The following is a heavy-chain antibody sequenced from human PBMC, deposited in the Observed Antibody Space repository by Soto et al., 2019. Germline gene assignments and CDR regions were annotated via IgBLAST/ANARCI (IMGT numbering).Heavy chain of an antibody. J-gene: IGHJ4*02. CDR3: VSYRGAFYFDH. Sequence: SETLSLTCTVSGGSMISNYWSWSRQSPAKGLEWIGFVYYGGTNYNPSFESRVTMSVDTPKKQFSLELSDVTAADTAVYYCVSYRGAFYFDHWGQGTLVTSPQ. CDR2: VYYGGT. CDR1: GGSMISNY. V-gene: IGHV4-59*01. D-gene: IGHD4-4*01.